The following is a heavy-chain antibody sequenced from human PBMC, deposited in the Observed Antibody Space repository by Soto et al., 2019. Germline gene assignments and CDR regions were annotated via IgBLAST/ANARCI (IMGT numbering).Heavy chain of an antibody. Sequence: EVQLVQSGAEVKKPGESLKISCEGSGYSFTAYWIGWVRQMPGKGPEWMGIIYPSDSDIRYNPSFEGQVTISADKSISTAYLQWGSLKASDTAMYYCARQAGYSYGWAADYWGQGTLVTVSS. CDR3: ARQAGYSYGWAADY. CDR2: IYPSDSDI. D-gene: IGHD5-18*01. V-gene: IGHV5-51*01. J-gene: IGHJ4*02. CDR1: GYSFTAYW.